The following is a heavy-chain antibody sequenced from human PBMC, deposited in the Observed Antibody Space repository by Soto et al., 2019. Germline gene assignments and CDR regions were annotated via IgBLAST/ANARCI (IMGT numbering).Heavy chain of an antibody. V-gene: IGHV4-39*01. CDR3: ASHVRPTNWGGGYCDY. CDR2: MSSSRST. CDR1: GGSISSNNYY. Sequence: QLQLQESGPGLVKPSETLSLTCSVSGGSISSNNYYWGWIRQPPGKGLEWIGSMSSSRSTYYKPSLKSRVTISADTSKNQSYLRLTSVTAADTAVYYCASHVRPTNWGGGYCDYWGQGPLVTVSS. J-gene: IGHJ4*02. D-gene: IGHD7-27*01.